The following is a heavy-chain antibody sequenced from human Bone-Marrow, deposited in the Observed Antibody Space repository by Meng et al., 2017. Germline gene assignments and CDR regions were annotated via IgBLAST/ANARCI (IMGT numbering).Heavy chain of an antibody. CDR1: GFTFSSYS. Sequence: GESLKISCAASGFTFSSYSMNWVRQAPGKGLEWVSSISSSSSYIYYADSVKGRFTISRDNAKNSLYLQMNSLRAEDTAVYYCARDPPGGVTTSFGSQGDYWGQGTLVTVSS. D-gene: IGHD4-17*01. CDR3: ARDPPGGVTTSFGSQGDY. V-gene: IGHV3-21*01. CDR2: ISSSSSYI. J-gene: IGHJ4*02.